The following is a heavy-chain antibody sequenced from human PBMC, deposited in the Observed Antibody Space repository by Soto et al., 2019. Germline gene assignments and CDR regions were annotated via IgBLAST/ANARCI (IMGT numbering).Heavy chain of an antibody. CDR3: ARLGAYYQALDS. D-gene: IGHD3-22*01. V-gene: IGHV4-59*08. CDR1: DGSISPNY. Sequence: QVQLQESGPGLVKPSETLSLRCTVSDGSISPNYWTWIRQPPGKGLEWIGYIYYAGTTTYNPSLKIRVSISVDTSKNEVSLKLTSVTAADTAVYYCARLGAYYQALDSWGQGTLVTVSS. CDR2: IYYAGTT. J-gene: IGHJ4*02.